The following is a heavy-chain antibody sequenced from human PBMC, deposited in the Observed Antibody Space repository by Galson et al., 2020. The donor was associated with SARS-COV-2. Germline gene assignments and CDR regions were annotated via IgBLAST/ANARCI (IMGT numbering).Heavy chain of an antibody. D-gene: IGHD2-15*01. CDR2: ITSKRYGGTA. CDR3: TTSRDIVVVVNTTPDAFDV. Sequence: TGGSLRLSCTVSGFSFSDYAFNWVRQAPGKGLEWVGFITSKRYGGTADHAGSVQGRFTISRDDYKSIAYLQMNSLKTEDTAVYYCTTSRDIVVVVNTTPDAFDVWGQGTVVTVSS. CDR1: GFSFSDYA. V-gene: IGHV3-49*04. J-gene: IGHJ3*01.